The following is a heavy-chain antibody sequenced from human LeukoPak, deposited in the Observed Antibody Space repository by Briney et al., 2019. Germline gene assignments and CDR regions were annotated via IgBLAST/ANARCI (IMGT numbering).Heavy chain of an antibody. CDR2: IYYSGST. J-gene: IGHJ4*02. V-gene: IGHV4-39*01. CDR3: ARHSTAYDFWSGYSTFDY. CDR1: GGSISSSGYY. D-gene: IGHD3-3*01. Sequence: SETLSLTCTVSGGSISSSGYYWGWIRQPPGKGLEWLGSIYYSGSTYYSPSLKSRVTISVDASKNQSSLKLSSVTAADTAVYYCARHSTAYDFWSGYSTFDYWGQGTLVTVSS.